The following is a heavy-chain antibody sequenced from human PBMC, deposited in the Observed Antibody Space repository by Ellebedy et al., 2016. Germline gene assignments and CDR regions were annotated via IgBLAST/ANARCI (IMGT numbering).Heavy chain of an antibody. J-gene: IGHJ4*02. D-gene: IGHD3-10*01. V-gene: IGHV3-49*04. Sequence: GGSLRLSCTTSGFPFDDHAISWVRQAPGEGPEWIGMVGGKRNPGTIEYAASVKGRVSISRDDSKSIAYLQMNSLKTDDTGVYYCTRDTYGHTAPPFYWGQGSLVTVSS. CDR2: VGGKRNPGTI. CDR1: GFPFDDHA. CDR3: TRDTYGHTAPPFY.